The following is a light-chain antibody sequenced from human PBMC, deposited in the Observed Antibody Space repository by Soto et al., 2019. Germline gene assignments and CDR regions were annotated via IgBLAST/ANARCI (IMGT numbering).Light chain of an antibody. V-gene: IGKV3-11*01. CDR2: DAS. CDR3: QQRSNGPFT. Sequence: EIVLTQSPATLSLSPGERATLSCRASQSVSSYLAWYQQKPGQAPRLLIYDASNRATGIPARFSGSGSGTDFTLTISSLEPEDFAVYYCQQRSNGPFTFGPGTKVYIK. J-gene: IGKJ3*01. CDR1: QSVSSY.